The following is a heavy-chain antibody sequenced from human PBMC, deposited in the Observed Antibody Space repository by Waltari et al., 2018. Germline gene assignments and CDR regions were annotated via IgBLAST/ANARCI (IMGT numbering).Heavy chain of an antibody. Sequence: QVQLVQSGAEVKKPGSSVKVFCKASGGTFSSYAISWVRQAPGQGLEWMGGIIPILGIANYAQKFQGRVTITADESTSTAYMELSSLRSEDTAVYYCAVGETGTTGWGWFDPWGQGTLVTVSS. CDR3: AVGETGTTGWGWFDP. J-gene: IGHJ5*02. CDR1: GGTFSSYA. V-gene: IGHV1-69*04. CDR2: IIPILGIA. D-gene: IGHD1-1*01.